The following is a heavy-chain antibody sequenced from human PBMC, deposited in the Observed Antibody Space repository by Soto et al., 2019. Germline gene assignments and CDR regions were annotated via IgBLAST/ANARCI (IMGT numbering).Heavy chain of an antibody. CDR3: AKNVGYSSPGGAFDI. D-gene: IGHD6-13*01. CDR2: IIPIFGTA. J-gene: IGHJ3*02. V-gene: IGHV1-69*13. CDR1: GGTFSSYA. Sequence: SVKVSCKASGGTFSSYAISWVRQAPGQGLEWMGGIIPIFGTANYAQKFQGRVTITADESTSTAYMELSSLRPEDTAVYYCAKNVGYSSPGGAFDIRGQGTMVTVSS.